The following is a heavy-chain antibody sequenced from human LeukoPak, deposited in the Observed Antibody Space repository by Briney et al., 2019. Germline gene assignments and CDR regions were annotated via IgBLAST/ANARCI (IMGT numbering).Heavy chain of an antibody. D-gene: IGHD3-22*01. CDR1: GGSISSYY. V-gene: IGHV4-59*01. CDR3: AGSTSSGYYGSFDY. Sequence: SETLSLTCTVSGGSISSYYWSWIRQPPGKGLEWIGYIYYSGSTNYNPSLKSRVTISVDTSKNQFSLKLSSVTAADTAVYYCAGSTSSGYYGSFDYWGQGTLVTVSS. CDR2: IYYSGST. J-gene: IGHJ4*02.